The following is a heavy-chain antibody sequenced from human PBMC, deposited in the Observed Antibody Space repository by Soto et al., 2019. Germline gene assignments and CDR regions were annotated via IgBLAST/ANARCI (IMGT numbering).Heavy chain of an antibody. CDR2: IFYTGST. D-gene: IGHD1-7*01. V-gene: IGHV4-39*01. CDR3: ARGIRSGTMGHLDH. J-gene: IGHJ4*02. CDR1: GGSITSSNYY. Sequence: QLQLQESGPGLAKPSETLSLSCIVSGGSITSSNYYWGWIRQPPGKRLEWIGSIFYTGSTYYNPSLKSRVTISADTSKNQLSLKLNSMTAAYTALYYCARGIRSGTMGHLDHWGQGILVTVSS.